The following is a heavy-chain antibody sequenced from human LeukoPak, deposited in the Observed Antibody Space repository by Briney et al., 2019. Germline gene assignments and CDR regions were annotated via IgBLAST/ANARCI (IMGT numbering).Heavy chain of an antibody. CDR3: ARVSHSWPWVFFDP. D-gene: IGHD1-26*01. J-gene: IGHJ2*01. Sequence: SETLSLTCAVYGGSFSGYYWSWIRQPPGKGLEWIGEINHSGSTNYNPSLKSRVTISVDTSKNQFSLSLNSVTAADTAVYYCARVSHSWPWVFFDPWGRGTLVTVSS. CDR1: GGSFSGYY. V-gene: IGHV4-34*01. CDR2: INHSGST.